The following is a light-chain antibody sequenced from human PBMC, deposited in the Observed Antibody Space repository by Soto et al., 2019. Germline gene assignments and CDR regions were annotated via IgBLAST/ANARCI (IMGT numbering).Light chain of an antibody. J-gene: IGKJ1*01. CDR2: AAS. Sequence: ALRMTQSPSSFSASTGDRVTITCRASQGISSYLAWYQQKPGKAPKLLFYAASTLQSGVPSRFSGSGSGTDFTLTISCLQSEDFATYYCQQYYSYPPTFGQGTKVEIK. CDR1: QGISSY. V-gene: IGKV1-8*01. CDR3: QQYYSYPPT.